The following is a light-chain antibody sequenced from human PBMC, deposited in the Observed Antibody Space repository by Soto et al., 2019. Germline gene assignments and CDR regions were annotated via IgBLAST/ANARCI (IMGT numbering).Light chain of an antibody. Sequence: QSALTQPASLSGSPGQSITISCTGSSSDVGAYTSVSWYQQHPGKAPKLMIYEVSNRPSGVSRRFSGSKSGNTASLTISGLQAEDEAHYYCSSYTSDNRDYVFGTGTKGTVL. CDR1: SSDVGAYTS. V-gene: IGLV2-14*01. CDR2: EVS. CDR3: SSYTSDNRDYV. J-gene: IGLJ1*01.